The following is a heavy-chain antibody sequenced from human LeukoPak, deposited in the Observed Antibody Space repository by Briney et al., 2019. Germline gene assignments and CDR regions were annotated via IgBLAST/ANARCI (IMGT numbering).Heavy chain of an antibody. CDR2: IIPIFGTA. CDR3: ARKMNCSSTSCYYYYYYMDV. CDR1: GYTFTSYG. D-gene: IGHD2-2*01. Sequence: ASVKVSCKASGYTFTSYGISWVRQAPGQGLEWMGGIIPIFGTANYAQKFQGRVTITTDESTSTAYMELSSLRSEDTAVYYCARKMNCSSTSCYYYYYYMDVWGKGTTVTVSS. V-gene: IGHV1-69*05. J-gene: IGHJ6*03.